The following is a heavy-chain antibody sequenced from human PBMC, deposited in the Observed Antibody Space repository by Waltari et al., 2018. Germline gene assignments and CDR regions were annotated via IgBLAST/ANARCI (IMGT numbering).Heavy chain of an antibody. V-gene: IGHV2-5*02. CDR3: AHRRGAPGYFDY. CDR1: GFSLSTNGVG. D-gene: IGHD3-10*01. Sequence: QITLKESGPTLVKPTQTLTLTCTFSGFSLSTNGVGVGWIRQPPGKALDWLALIYWDNDKLYSPSLRCRLTIMKDTSKNQVVLTITNVDPVDTATYYCAHRRGAPGYFDYWGQGTLVSVSS. CDR2: IYWDNDK. J-gene: IGHJ4*02.